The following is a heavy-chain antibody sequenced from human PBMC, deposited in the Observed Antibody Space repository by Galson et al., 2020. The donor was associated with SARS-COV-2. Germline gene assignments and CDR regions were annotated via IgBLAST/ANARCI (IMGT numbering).Heavy chain of an antibody. Sequence: ASVKVSCKASGYTFTSYGISWVRQAPGQGLEWMGWISAYNGNTNYAQKLQGRVTMTTDTSTSTAYMELRSLRSDDTAVYYCARPDRLLWFGELTSSYYYGMDVWGQGTTVTVSS. V-gene: IGHV1-18*01. CDR3: ARPDRLLWFGELTSSYYYGMDV. J-gene: IGHJ6*02. CDR2: ISAYNGNT. D-gene: IGHD3-10*01. CDR1: GYTFTSYG.